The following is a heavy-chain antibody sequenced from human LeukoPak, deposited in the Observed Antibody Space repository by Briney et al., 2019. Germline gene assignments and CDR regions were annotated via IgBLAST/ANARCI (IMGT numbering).Heavy chain of an antibody. CDR1: GGTFSSYA. Sequence: SVKVSSKASGGTFSSYAISWVRQAPGQGLEWMGGIIPIFGTANYAQKFQGRVTITADESTSTAYMELSSLRSEDTAVYYCARVSDSSGYSREAFDIWGQGTMVTVSS. D-gene: IGHD3-22*01. CDR2: IIPIFGTA. J-gene: IGHJ3*02. V-gene: IGHV1-69*13. CDR3: ARVSDSSGYSREAFDI.